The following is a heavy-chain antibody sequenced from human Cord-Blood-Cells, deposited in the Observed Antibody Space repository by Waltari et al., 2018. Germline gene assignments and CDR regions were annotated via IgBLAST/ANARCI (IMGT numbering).Heavy chain of an antibody. V-gene: IGHV1-69*09. D-gene: IGHD7-27*01. CDR3: AREGQLGIRGYFDY. CDR1: GGTFSSYA. Sequence: QVQLVQSGAEVKKPGSSVKVSCKASGGTFSSYAISWVRQAPGQGLEWMGRIIPILGIANYAQKFQGRVTITADKSTSTAYMELSSLRSEDTAVYYCAREGQLGIRGYFDYWGQGTLVTVSS. J-gene: IGHJ4*02. CDR2: IIPILGIA.